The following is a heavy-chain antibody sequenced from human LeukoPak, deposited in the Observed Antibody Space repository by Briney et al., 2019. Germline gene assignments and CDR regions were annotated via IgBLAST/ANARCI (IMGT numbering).Heavy chain of an antibody. J-gene: IGHJ1*01. CDR2: KKYNGST. D-gene: IGHD4-17*01. CDR3: ARGPTVTTLLISRWSRYFQH. CDR1: GGGFSCYY. V-gene: IGHV4-34*01. Sequence: SGTLSPPFAVYGGGFSCYYWRWVRPPPGEGGGGVGGKKYNGSTNYNPSLKSRVTISVDTSKNQFSLKLSSVTAADTAVYYCARGPTVTTLLISRWSRYFQHWGQGTLVTVSS.